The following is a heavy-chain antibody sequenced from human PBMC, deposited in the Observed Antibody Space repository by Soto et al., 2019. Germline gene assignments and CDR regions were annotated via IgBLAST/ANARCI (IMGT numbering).Heavy chain of an antibody. V-gene: IGHV1-46*01. CDR3: AALAAAGTALNWFDP. CDR2: INPHGGST. CDR1: RDTFTSYY. J-gene: IGHJ5*02. Sequence: ASVKVSCKAPRDTFTSYYINWVRQAPGQGLEWMGVINPHGGSTAYAQRFKGRVTLTRDTSASTVYMEVSSLTSEDTAMYYCAALAAAGTALNWFDPWGQGTLVTVSS. D-gene: IGHD6-13*01.